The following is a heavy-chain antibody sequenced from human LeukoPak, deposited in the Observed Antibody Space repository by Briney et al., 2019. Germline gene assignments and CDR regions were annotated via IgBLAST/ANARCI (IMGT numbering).Heavy chain of an antibody. CDR3: ARTGSSGYYHPGRRAFDI. CDR2: INHSGST. CDR1: GGSFSGYY. J-gene: IGHJ3*02. Sequence: PSETLSLTCAVYGGSFSGYYWSWIRQPPGKGLEWIGEINHSGSTNYNPSLKSRVTISVDTSKNQFSLKLSSVTAADTAVYYCARTGSSGYYHPGRRAFDIWGQGTMVTVSS. V-gene: IGHV4-34*01. D-gene: IGHD3-22*01.